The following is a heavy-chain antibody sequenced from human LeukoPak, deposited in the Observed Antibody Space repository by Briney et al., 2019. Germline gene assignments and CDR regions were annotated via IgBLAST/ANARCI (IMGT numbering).Heavy chain of an antibody. V-gene: IGHV1-46*01. J-gene: IGHJ4*02. Sequence: ASVKVSCKASGYTFTSYYMHWVRQAPGQGLEWMGIINPSGGSTGYAQKFQGRVTMTRDTSTSTVYMELSSLRSEDTAVYYCARGMSMITFGGVIAPDFDYWGQGTLVTVSS. CDR2: INPSGGST. D-gene: IGHD3-16*02. CDR3: ARGMSMITFGGVIAPDFDY. CDR1: GYTFTSYY.